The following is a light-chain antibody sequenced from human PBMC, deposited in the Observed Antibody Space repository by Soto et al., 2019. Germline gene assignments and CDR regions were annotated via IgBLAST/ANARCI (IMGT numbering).Light chain of an antibody. CDR1: QSISSW. J-gene: IGKJ4*01. CDR3: QQYNSYTLT. CDR2: KAS. V-gene: IGKV1-5*03. Sequence: DIQMTQSPSTLSASVGDRVTITCRASQSISSWLAWYQQKPGKAPKLLIYKASSLESGVPSRFSGSGSWTEFTLTISSLQPDDFATYYGQQYNSYTLTFGGGTKGQSK.